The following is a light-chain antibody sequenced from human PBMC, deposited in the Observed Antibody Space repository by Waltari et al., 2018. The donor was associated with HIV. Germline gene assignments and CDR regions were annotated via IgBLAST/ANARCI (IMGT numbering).Light chain of an antibody. CDR1: NIGIKS. Sequence: SYVLTQTPSVSGDPGETVTITCAGDNIGIKSVHWYQLKPGQAPLLVTFYANDRCSGISVRIYGSSGRNTDTLPISGVEVGDEADYFCQVWDRPADQVIFGGGTKLTVL. CDR2: YAN. CDR3: QVWDRPADQVI. V-gene: IGLV3-21*01. J-gene: IGLJ2*01.